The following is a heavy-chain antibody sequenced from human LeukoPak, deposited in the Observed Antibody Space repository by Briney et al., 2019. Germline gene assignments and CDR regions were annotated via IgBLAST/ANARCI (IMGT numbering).Heavy chain of an antibody. J-gene: IGHJ4*02. CDR2: ISYDGSNK. Sequence: GGSLRLSCAASGFTFSSYAMHWVRQAPGKGLEWVAVISYDGSNKYYADSVRGRFTISRDNSKNTLYLQMNSLRAEDTAVYYCARAPRRYCSSTSCLGNYFDYWGQGTLVTVSS. D-gene: IGHD2-2*01. V-gene: IGHV3-30-3*01. CDR1: GFTFSSYA. CDR3: ARAPRRYCSSTSCLGNYFDY.